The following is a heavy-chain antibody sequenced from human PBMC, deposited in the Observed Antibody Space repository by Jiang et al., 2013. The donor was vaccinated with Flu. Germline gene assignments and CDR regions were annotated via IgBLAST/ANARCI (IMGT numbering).Heavy chain of an antibody. D-gene: IGHD3-3*01. V-gene: IGHV4-59*01. Sequence: GLVKPSETLSLTCTVSGGSISSYYWSWIRQPPGKGLEWIGYIYYSGSTNYNPSLKSRVTISVDTSKNQFSLKLSSVTAADTAVYYCARDRGNYDFWSGYQNAFDIWGQGTMVTVSS. CDR1: GGSISSYY. J-gene: IGHJ3*02. CDR2: IYYSGST. CDR3: ARDRGNYDFWSGYQNAFDI.